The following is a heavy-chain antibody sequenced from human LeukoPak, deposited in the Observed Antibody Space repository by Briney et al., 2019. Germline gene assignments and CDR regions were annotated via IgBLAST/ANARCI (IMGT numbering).Heavy chain of an antibody. Sequence: SETLSLTCAVSGGSISSHYWSWIRQPPGKGLEWIGYIYYSGSTNYNPSLKSRVTISVDTSKNQFSLKLSSVTAADTAVCYCARVDYSNYYYYYMDVWGKGTTVTVSS. CDR3: ARVDYSNYYYYYMDV. CDR2: IYYSGST. J-gene: IGHJ6*03. D-gene: IGHD4-11*01. CDR1: GGSISSHY. V-gene: IGHV4-59*11.